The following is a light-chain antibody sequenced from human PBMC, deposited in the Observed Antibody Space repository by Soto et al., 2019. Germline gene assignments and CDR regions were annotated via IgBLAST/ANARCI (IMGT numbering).Light chain of an antibody. CDR2: SAS. J-gene: IGKJ5*01. CDR3: QQADTFPIT. V-gene: IGKV1D-12*01. CDR1: QGISRT. Sequence: DIQMTQSPSSVSASLGNIGSITCQASQGISRTLAWYQQKPGKAPKLLIYSASSLQSGVTSRFSGSGFGTDFTLTISSLQPEDFATYYCQQADTFPITFGQGTRLEIK.